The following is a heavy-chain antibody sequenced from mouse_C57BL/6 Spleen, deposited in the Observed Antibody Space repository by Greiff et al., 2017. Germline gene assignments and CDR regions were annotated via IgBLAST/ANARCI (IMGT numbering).Heavy chain of an antibody. CDR1: GFTFSSYA. J-gene: IGHJ3*01. CDR3: AREERWFAY. V-gene: IGHV5-4*01. Sequence: EVHLVESGGGLVKPGGSLKLSCAASGFTFSSYAMSWVRQTPEKRLEWVATISDGGSYSYYPDNVKGRFTISRDNAKNDLYLQMSHLKSEDTAMYYCAREERWFAYWGQGTLVTVSA. CDR2: ISDGGSYS.